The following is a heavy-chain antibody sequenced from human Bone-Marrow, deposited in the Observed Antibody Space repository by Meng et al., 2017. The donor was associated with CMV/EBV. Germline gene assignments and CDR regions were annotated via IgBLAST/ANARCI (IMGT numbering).Heavy chain of an antibody. CDR2: IRPKTSNYAT. V-gene: IGHV3-73*01. J-gene: IGHJ4*02. D-gene: IGHD2-15*01. CDR1: GLTFSASA. CDR3: TRTNCSSSTACFGY. Sequence: GESLKISCADSGLTFSASAMHWVRQVAGKGLEWVGRIRPKTSNYATASAVSVRGRFIISRDDSKNTAYLQMNRLKTDDTGVYYCTRTNCSSSTACFGYWGQGTWVTVYS.